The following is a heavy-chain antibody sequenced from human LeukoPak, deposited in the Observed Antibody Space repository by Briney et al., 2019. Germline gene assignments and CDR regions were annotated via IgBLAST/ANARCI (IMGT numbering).Heavy chain of an antibody. V-gene: IGHV1-69*13. D-gene: IGHD4-17*01. J-gene: IGHJ6*02. CDR1: GGTFSSYA. CDR3: ARALAYGVAYYYAMDV. Sequence: SVKVSCKASGGTFSSYAISWVRQAPGQGLEWMGGIIPIFGTANYAQKFQGRVTITADESTSTAYMELRSLRYDDTAIYYCARALAYGVAYYYAMDVWGQGTTVTVSS. CDR2: IIPIFGTA.